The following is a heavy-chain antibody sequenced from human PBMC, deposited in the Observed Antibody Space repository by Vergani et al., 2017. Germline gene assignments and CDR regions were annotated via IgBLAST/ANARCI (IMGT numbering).Heavy chain of an antibody. CDR3: ARHGYVDWSFDY. CDR2: IYYSGST. Sequence: QLQLQESGPGLVKPSETLSLTCTVSGGSISSSSYYWGWIRQPPGKGLEWIGSIYYSGSTYYNPSLKSRVTISVDTSKNQFSLKLSSVTAADTAVYYCARHGYVDWSFDYWGQGTLVTVSS. J-gene: IGHJ4*02. CDR1: GGSISSSSYY. D-gene: IGHD3/OR15-3a*01. V-gene: IGHV4-39*01.